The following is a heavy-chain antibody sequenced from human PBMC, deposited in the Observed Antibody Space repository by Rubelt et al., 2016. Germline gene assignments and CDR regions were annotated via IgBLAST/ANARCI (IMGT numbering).Heavy chain of an antibody. J-gene: IGHJ4*02. D-gene: IGHD1-14*01. Sequence: SSYGMHWVRQAPGKGLEWVAVIWYDGSNKYYADSVKGRFTISRDNSKNTLYLQMNSLRAEDTAVYYCARAVTTTERGEGYWGQGTLVTVSS. CDR1: SSYG. V-gene: IGHV3-33*01. CDR2: IWYDGSNK. CDR3: ARAVTTTERGEGY.